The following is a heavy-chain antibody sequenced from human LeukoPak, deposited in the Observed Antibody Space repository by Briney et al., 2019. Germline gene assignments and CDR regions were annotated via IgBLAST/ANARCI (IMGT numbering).Heavy chain of an antibody. CDR1: GGSISSGDYY. Sequence: SSQTLSLTCTVSGGSISSGDYYWSWIRQPPGKGLEWIGYIYYSGSTNYNPSLKSRVTISVDTSKNQFSLKLSSVTAADTAVYYCARVDCSSTSCYPPDAFDIWGQGTMVTVSS. V-gene: IGHV4-61*08. CDR3: ARVDCSSTSCYPPDAFDI. CDR2: IYYSGST. D-gene: IGHD2-2*01. J-gene: IGHJ3*02.